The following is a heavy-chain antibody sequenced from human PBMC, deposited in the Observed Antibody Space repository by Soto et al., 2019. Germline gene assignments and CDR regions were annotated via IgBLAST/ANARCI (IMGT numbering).Heavy chain of an antibody. D-gene: IGHD3-3*01. J-gene: IGHJ6*03. CDR3: ARDRAGDDFWSGYYKAGYYYYMDV. Sequence: ASVKVSCKASGYTFTSYGISWVRQAPGQGLEWMGWISAYNGNTNYAQKIQGRVTMTTDTSTSTAYMELRSLRSDDTAVYYCARDRAGDDFWSGYYKAGYYYYMDVWGKGTTVTVSS. V-gene: IGHV1-18*01. CDR1: GYTFTSYG. CDR2: ISAYNGNT.